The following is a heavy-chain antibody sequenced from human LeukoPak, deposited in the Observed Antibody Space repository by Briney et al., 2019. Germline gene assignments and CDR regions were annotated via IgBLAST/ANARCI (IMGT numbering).Heavy chain of an antibody. D-gene: IGHD6-13*01. CDR1: GFTFSSYA. CDR3: ATNSSSWYIDQ. V-gene: IGHV3-23*01. CDR2: ISGNGYSI. J-gene: IGHJ4*02. Sequence: PGGSLRLSCAASGFTFSSYAMTWVRQAPGKGLQWVSDISGNGYSIYYADSLKDRFTISRDNSKDTLYLQMNSLRAEDTAVYYCATNSSSWYIDQWGQGTLVTVSS.